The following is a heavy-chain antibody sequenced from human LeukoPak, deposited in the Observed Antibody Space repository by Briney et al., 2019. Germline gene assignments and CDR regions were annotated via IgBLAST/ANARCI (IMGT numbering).Heavy chain of an antibody. CDR1: GGSISSYY. D-gene: IGHD3-9*01. Sequence: PSETLSLTCTVSGGSISSYYWSGIRQPPGKGLEWIGYIYYSGSTNYNPSLKSRVTISVDTSKNQFSLKLSSVTAADTAVYYCARARYFDWPLAASGFDYWGQGTLVTVSS. CDR3: ARARYFDWPLAASGFDY. V-gene: IGHV4-59*01. J-gene: IGHJ4*02. CDR2: IYYSGST.